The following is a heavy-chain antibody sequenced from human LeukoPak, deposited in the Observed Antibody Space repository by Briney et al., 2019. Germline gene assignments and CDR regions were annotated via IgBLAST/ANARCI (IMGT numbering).Heavy chain of an antibody. J-gene: IGHJ4*02. CDR1: GFTFSSYG. D-gene: IGHD5-12*01. V-gene: IGHV3-30*03. CDR2: ISYDGSNK. Sequence: GGSLRLSCAASGFTFSSYGMHWVRQAPGKGLEWVAVISYDGSNKYYADSVEGRFTISRDNSKNTLYLEMNSLRAEDTAVYSCAGGGYQSSFDYWGQGTLVTVSS. CDR3: AGGGYQSSFDY.